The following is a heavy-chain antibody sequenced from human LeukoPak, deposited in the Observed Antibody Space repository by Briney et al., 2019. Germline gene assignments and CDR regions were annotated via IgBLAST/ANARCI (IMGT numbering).Heavy chain of an antibody. CDR1: GFTFSSYA. V-gene: IGHV3-23*01. CDR2: ISGSGGST. CDR3: AKPDFPGIAAAYDY. Sequence: PGGSLRPSCAASGFTFSSYAMSWVRQAPGKGLEWVSAISGSGGSTYYADSVKGRFTISRDNSKNTLYLQMNSLRAEDTAVYYCAKPDFPGIAAAYDYWGQGTLVIVSS. J-gene: IGHJ4*02. D-gene: IGHD6-13*01.